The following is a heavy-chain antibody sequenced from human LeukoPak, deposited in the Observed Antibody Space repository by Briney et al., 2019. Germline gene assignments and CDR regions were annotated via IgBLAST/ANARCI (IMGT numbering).Heavy chain of an antibody. CDR3: AKSDPFLRFGKLLAPFDP. D-gene: IGHD3-10*01. J-gene: IGHJ5*02. CDR1: GFTFSSYA. Sequence: GGSLRLSCAASGFTFSSYAMSWVRQAPGKGLEWVSAISGSGGSTYYADSVKGRFTISRDNSKNTLYLQMNSLRAEDTAVYYCAKSDPFLRFGKLLAPFDPWGQGTLVTVSS. V-gene: IGHV3-23*01. CDR2: ISGSGGST.